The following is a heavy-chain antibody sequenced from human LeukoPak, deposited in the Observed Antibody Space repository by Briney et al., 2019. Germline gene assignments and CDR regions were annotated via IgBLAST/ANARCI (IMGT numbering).Heavy chain of an antibody. CDR2: ISGSGGST. CDR1: GFTFSSYA. Sequence: GGSLRLSCAASGFTFSSYAMSWVRQAPGKGLEWVSAISGSGGSTYYADSVKGRFTISRDNSKNTLFLQMNSLRAEDTAEYYCAKGQRIYYYYGMDVWGQGTTVTVSS. CDR3: AKGQRIYYYYGMDV. D-gene: IGHD2-15*01. J-gene: IGHJ6*02. V-gene: IGHV3-23*01.